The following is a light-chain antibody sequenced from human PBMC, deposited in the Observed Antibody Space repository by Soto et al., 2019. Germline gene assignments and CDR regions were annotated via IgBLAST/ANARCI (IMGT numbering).Light chain of an antibody. Sequence: QAVVTQEPSLTVSPGGTVTLTCASSTGAVSRDHWPSWFQQKPGQAPRTLIYDISSKHSWTPARFSGSLLGGKAALSLSGAQPEDEADYYCLLSYRGAWVFGGGTQLTFL. CDR2: DIS. CDR1: TGAVSRDHW. CDR3: LLSYRGAWV. J-gene: IGLJ3*02. V-gene: IGLV7-46*01.